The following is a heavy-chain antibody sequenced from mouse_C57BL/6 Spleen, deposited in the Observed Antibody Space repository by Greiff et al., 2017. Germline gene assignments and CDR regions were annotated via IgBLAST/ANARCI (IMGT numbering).Heavy chain of an antibody. CDR3: AIEDGYYPLAY. V-gene: IGHV1-74*01. D-gene: IGHD2-3*01. CDR1: GYTFTSYW. CDR2: IHPSASDT. J-gene: IGHJ2*01. Sequence: QVQLQQPGAELVKPGASVKVSCKASGYTFTSYWMPWVQQRPGQGLEWIGSIHPSASDTNYHHKFKGQATLTVDKTARTTHMQLRSRTYEDYAVYYWAIEDGYYPLAYWGQGTTLTVSA.